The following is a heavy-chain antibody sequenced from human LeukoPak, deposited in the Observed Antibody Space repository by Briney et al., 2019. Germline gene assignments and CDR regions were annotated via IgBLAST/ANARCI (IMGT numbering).Heavy chain of an antibody. V-gene: IGHV3-23*01. Sequence: PGGSLRLSCAASGFTFTSYAMTWVRQAPGKGLEWVSVISGSGDSTYYADSVTGRFTISRDNSKNTLYLQMNNLRAEDTAVYYCAKGRPCSSTSCYGSYFDYWGQGTLVTVSS. CDR3: AKGRPCSSTSCYGSYFDY. D-gene: IGHD2-2*01. CDR1: GFTFTSYA. CDR2: ISGSGDST. J-gene: IGHJ4*02.